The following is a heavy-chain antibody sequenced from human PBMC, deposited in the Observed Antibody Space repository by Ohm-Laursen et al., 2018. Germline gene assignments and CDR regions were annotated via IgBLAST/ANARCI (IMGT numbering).Heavy chain of an antibody. CDR1: GFTFSSYG. D-gene: IGHD5-24*01. CDR2: FASRSSST. J-gene: IGHJ4*02. CDR3: GRCMGRARDGVEF. V-gene: IGHV3-21*04. Sequence: SLRLSCAASGFTFSSYGMTWVRQAPGEGLQWVSSFASRSSSTYYADSVKGRFTISRDDSKNTMYLHMSGLRVEDTAVYYCGRCMGRARDGVEFWGQGTLVTVSS.